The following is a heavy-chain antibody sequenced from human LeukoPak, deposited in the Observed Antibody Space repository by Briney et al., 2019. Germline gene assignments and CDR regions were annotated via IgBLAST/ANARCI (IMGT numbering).Heavy chain of an antibody. D-gene: IGHD3-10*01. CDR2: IYYSGST. V-gene: IGHV4-39*01. CDR1: GGSISSSSYY. Sequence: PSETLSLTCTVSGGSISSSSYYWGWIRQPPGKGLEWIGSIYYSGSTYYNPSLKSRVTISVDTSKNQFSLKLSSVTAADTAVYYCARGRSGYYYMDVWGKGTTVTVSS. J-gene: IGHJ6*03. CDR3: ARGRSGYYYMDV.